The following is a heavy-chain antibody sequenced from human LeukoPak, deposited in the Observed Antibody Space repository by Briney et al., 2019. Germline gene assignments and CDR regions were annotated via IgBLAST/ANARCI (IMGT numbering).Heavy chain of an antibody. CDR3: ARDVSSNWYSFNF. CDR1: GLTFDDYG. V-gene: IGHV3-20*04. CDR2: INWDGGNT. Sequence: GGSLRLSCKDFGLTFDDYGMSWVRQVPGKGQEWVCGINWDGGNTHCADSVKGRFDISRDNAKNSLFLQMSSLRAEDTALYYCARDVSSNWYSFNFWGQGTQVTVTS. J-gene: IGHJ4*02. D-gene: IGHD6-13*01.